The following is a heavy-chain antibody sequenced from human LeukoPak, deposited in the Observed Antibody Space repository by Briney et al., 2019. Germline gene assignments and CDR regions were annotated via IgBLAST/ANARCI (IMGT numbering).Heavy chain of an antibody. CDR1: GGSISSSSYY. CDR3: ARDLSPYYYDSSGYYDY. D-gene: IGHD3-22*01. CDR2: IYYSGST. Sequence: PSETLSLTCTVSGGSISSSSYYWGWIRQPPGKGLEWIGSIYYSGSTYYNPSLKSRVTISVDTSKNQFSLKLSSVTAADTAVYYCARDLSPYYYDSSGYYDYWGQGTLVTVSS. V-gene: IGHV4-39*07. J-gene: IGHJ4*02.